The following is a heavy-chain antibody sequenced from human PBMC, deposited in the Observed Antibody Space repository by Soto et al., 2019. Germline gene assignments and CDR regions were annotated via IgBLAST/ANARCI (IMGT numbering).Heavy chain of an antibody. CDR3: TRVDTSRYHYVH. J-gene: IGHJ4*02. CDR2: IRNKANSYTT. V-gene: IGHV3-72*01. D-gene: IGHD3-22*01. CDR1: GFTFSDHY. Sequence: EVQLVESGGGLVQPGGSLRLSCAASGFTFSDHYMDWVRQAPGKGLERVGRIRNKANSYTTEYAASVKGRFTISRDDSKNSLYLQMSGLKTEDAAVYYCTRVDTSRYHYVHWGQGTLVTVSS.